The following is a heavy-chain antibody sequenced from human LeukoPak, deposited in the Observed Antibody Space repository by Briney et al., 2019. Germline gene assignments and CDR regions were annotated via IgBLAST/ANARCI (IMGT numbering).Heavy chain of an antibody. CDR2: IYTSGST. CDR3: ASLIGYCSSTSCYDPPYYYYYMDV. Sequence: SETLSLTCTVSGGSISSYYWSWIRQPAGKGLEWIGRIYTSGSTNYNPSLKSRVTMSVDTSKNQLSLKLSSVTAADTAVYYCASLIGYCSSTSCYDPPYYYYYMDVWGKGTTVTVSS. J-gene: IGHJ6*03. V-gene: IGHV4-4*07. CDR1: GGSISSYY. D-gene: IGHD2-2*01.